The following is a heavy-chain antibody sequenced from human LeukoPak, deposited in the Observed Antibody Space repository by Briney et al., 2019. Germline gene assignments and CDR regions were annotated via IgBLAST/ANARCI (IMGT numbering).Heavy chain of an antibody. Sequence: GGSLRLSCAASGFTFDDYAMHWVRRAPGKGLEWVSLISGDGGSTYYADSVKRRFTISRDNSKNSLYLQMNSLRTEDTALYYCAKDIDGTSPFYYYYGMDVWGQGTTVTVSS. CDR3: AKDIDGTSPFYYYYGMDV. V-gene: IGHV3-43*02. CDR1: GFTFDDYA. CDR2: ISGDGGST. J-gene: IGHJ6*02. D-gene: IGHD4-23*01.